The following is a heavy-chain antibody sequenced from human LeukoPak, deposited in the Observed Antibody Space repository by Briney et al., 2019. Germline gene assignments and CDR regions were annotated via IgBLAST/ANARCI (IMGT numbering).Heavy chain of an antibody. J-gene: IGHJ6*02. CDR3: ARGYCSSTSCYDRPEYYYGMDV. V-gene: IGHV4-4*07. CDR2: IYTSGST. Sequence: PSETLSLTCTVSGGSISSYYWSWIRQPAGKGLEWIGRIYTSGSTNYNPSLKSRVTMSVDTSKNQFSLKLSSVTAADTAVYYCARGYCSSTSCYDRPEYYYGMDVWGQGTTVTVSS. D-gene: IGHD2-2*01. CDR1: GGSISSYY.